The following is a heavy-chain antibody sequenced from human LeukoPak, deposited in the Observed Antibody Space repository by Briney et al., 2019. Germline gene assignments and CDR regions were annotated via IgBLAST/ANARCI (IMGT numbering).Heavy chain of an antibody. J-gene: IGHJ1*01. CDR3: ASHPSAWYTGGWII. CDR1: GGSVRGYY. Sequence: PETLSLTCAVSGGSVRGYYWSWVRQPPGEGLGWIGYIYSRVSTSYNPSLKSRSTISVDTSKNQFSLMLSSVTAADTAVYYCASHPSAWYTGGWIIWSQGTLVTVSS. V-gene: IGHV4-59*08. D-gene: IGHD5-12*01. CDR2: IYSRVST.